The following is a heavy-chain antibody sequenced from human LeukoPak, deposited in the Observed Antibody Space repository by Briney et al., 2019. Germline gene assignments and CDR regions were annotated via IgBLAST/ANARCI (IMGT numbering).Heavy chain of an antibody. CDR3: AKVPCSSTSCYVGWFGP. Sequence: PGGSLRLSCAASGFTFDDYAMHWVRQAPGKGLEWVSGISWNSGSIGYADSVKGRFTISRDNAKNSLYLQMNSLRAEDTALYYCAKVPCSSTSCYVGWFGPWGQGTLVTVSS. CDR2: ISWNSGSI. J-gene: IGHJ5*02. CDR1: GFTFDDYA. V-gene: IGHV3-9*01. D-gene: IGHD2-2*01.